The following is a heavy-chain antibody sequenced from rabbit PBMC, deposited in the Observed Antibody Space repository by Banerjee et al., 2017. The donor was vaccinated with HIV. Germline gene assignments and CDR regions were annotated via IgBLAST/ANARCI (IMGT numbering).Heavy chain of an antibody. V-gene: IGHV1S45*01. CDR3: ARDPLAYAGSNYWPYYFDL. Sequence: QARLVESGGVLVQPERSPAPTCKVSGVVYNSNHRICWVRQASGNGPEWIACIYTGSSGTTYYANWAKGRFTISKTSSTTVTLQMTSLTAADTATYFCARDPLAYAGSNYWPYYFDLWGPGTLVTVS. J-gene: IGHJ4*01. D-gene: IGHD8-1*01. CDR2: IYTGSSGTT. CDR1: GVVYNSNHR.